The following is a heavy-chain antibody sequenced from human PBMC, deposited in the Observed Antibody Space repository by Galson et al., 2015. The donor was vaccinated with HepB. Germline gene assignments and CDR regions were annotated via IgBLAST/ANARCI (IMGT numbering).Heavy chain of an antibody. CDR2: IKPDGSEK. Sequence: SLRLSCAASGLTFSSFWMGWVRQAPGKGLEWAANIKPDGSEKYYVDSVKGRFTISRDNARNSLYLQMNSLRVEDTAVYYCARDEYSSTPEGGFDPWGQGTLVTVSS. D-gene: IGHD6-6*01. V-gene: IGHV3-7*01. CDR1: GLTFSSFW. CDR3: ARDEYSSTPEGGFDP. J-gene: IGHJ5*02.